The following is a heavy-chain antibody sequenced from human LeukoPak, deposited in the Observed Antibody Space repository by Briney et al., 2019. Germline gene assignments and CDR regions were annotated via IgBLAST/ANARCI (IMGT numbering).Heavy chain of an antibody. J-gene: IGHJ4*02. V-gene: IGHV1-46*01. CDR1: GYTFTSNY. Sequence: ASVKVSCKASGYTFTSNYIHWVRLAPGQGLEWMGMIYPRDGSTSYAQKFQGRVTVTRDTSTSTVHMELSGLRSEDTAVYYCARDQEGFDYWGQGTLVTVSS. CDR2: IYPRDGST. CDR3: ARDQEGFDY.